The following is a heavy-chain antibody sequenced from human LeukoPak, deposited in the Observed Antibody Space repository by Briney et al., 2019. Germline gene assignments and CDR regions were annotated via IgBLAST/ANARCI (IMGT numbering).Heavy chain of an antibody. J-gene: IGHJ6*03. CDR1: GYSFTSYW. Sequence: GESLKISCKGSGYSFTSYWIGWVRQMPGKGLEWMGIIYPGDSDTRYSPSFRGQVTISADKSISTAYLQWSSLKASDTAMHYCARQGWNYGDYDYYYYMDVWGKGTTVTVSS. CDR3: ARQGWNYGDYDYYYYMDV. V-gene: IGHV5-51*01. CDR2: IYPGDSDT. D-gene: IGHD4-17*01.